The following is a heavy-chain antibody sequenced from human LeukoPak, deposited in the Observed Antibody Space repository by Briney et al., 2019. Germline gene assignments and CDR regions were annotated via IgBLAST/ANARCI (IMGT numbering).Heavy chain of an antibody. D-gene: IGHD2-15*01. V-gene: IGHV3-30*18. CDR1: GFTFSSYG. Sequence: PGGSLRLSCAASGFTFSSYGMHWVRQAPGKGLEWVAVISYDGSNKYYADSVKGRFTISRDNSKNTLYLQMNSLRAEDTAVYYCAKDSGDRYCSGGSCYSEYFQHWGQGTLVTASS. J-gene: IGHJ1*01. CDR2: ISYDGSNK. CDR3: AKDSGDRYCSGGSCYSEYFQH.